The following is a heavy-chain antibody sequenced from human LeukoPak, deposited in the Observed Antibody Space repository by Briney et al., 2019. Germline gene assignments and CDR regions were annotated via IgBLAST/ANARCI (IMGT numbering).Heavy chain of an antibody. V-gene: IGHV1-2*02. CDR1: GYTFSDYY. Sequence: GASVNVSCKASGYTFSDYYIHWVRQAPGQGLEWMGWINPNSGGTNYAQKFQGRVTMTRDTSISTAYMELSRLRSDDTAVYYCARGDQYSSSPEADFQHWGQGPLVTVSS. D-gene: IGHD6-13*01. CDR3: ARGDQYSSSPEADFQH. CDR2: INPNSGGT. J-gene: IGHJ1*01.